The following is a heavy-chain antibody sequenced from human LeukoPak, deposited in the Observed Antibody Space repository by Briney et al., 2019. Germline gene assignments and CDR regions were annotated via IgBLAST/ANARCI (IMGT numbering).Heavy chain of an antibody. Sequence: SVKVSCKASGGTFSSHAISWVRQAPGQGLEWMGGIIPIFGTANYAQKFQGRVTITADESTSTAYMELSSLRSEDTAVYYCARGKDYDILTGYHDFDYWGQGTLVTVSS. J-gene: IGHJ4*02. V-gene: IGHV1-69*13. CDR2: IIPIFGTA. D-gene: IGHD3-9*01. CDR3: ARGKDYDILTGYHDFDY. CDR1: GGTFSSHA.